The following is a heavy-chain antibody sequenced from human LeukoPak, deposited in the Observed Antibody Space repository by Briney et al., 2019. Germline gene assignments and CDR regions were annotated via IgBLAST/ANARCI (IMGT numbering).Heavy chain of an antibody. CDR2: INTNTGNP. J-gene: IGHJ3*02. CDR1: GYTFTDYA. D-gene: IGHD6-13*01. V-gene: IGHV7-4-1*02. CDR3: ARERRSSSPGEQQLVRAFDI. Sequence: ASVKVSCKASGYTFTDYAMNWVRQAPGQGLEWMGWINTNTGNPTYAQGFTGRFVFSLDTSVSTAYLQISSLKAEDTAMYYCARERRSSSPGEQQLVRAFDIWGQGTMVTVSS.